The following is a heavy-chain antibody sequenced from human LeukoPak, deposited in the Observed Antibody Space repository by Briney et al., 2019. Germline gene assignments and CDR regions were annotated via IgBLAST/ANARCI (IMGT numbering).Heavy chain of an antibody. V-gene: IGHV3-21*01. CDR2: ISYSSNYI. D-gene: IGHD3-22*01. J-gene: IGHJ4*02. CDR1: GFTFSGYN. Sequence: SGGSLRLSCAASGFTFSGYNMNWVRQAPGKGLEWVSSISYSSNYIYYADSVKGRFTISRDNAKNSLYLQMNSLRDEDTAVYYCARTTQSYYDSSGYYRVGFDYWGQGTLVTVSS. CDR3: ARTTQSYYDSSGYYRVGFDY.